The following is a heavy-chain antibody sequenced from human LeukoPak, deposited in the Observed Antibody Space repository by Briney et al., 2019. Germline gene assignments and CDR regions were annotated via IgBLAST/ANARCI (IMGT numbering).Heavy chain of an antibody. CDR1: GGSISSSSDY. CDR2: IYYSGST. CDR3: ATLLKGGSPNWFDP. Sequence: SETLSLTCTVSGGSISSSSDYWGWIRQPPGKGLEWIGSIYYSGSTYYNPSLKSRVTISVDTSKNQFSLKLSSVTAADTAVYYCATLLKGGSPNWFDPWGQGTLVTVSS. J-gene: IGHJ5*02. D-gene: IGHD1-26*01. V-gene: IGHV4-39*01.